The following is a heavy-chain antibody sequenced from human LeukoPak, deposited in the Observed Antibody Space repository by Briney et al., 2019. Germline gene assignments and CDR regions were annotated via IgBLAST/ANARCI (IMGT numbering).Heavy chain of an antibody. Sequence: SQTLSLTCALSAHSVSSNSPAWNWIRQSPSRGLEWLGRTYYRSKWYNDYAESVKSRITINPDTSKNQFSLQLNSVTPEDTAVYYCARALSRYDILTGYFIDAFDIWGQGTMVTVSS. CDR3: ARALSRYDILTGYFIDAFDI. CDR1: AHSVSSNSPA. D-gene: IGHD3-9*01. J-gene: IGHJ3*02. V-gene: IGHV6-1*01. CDR2: TYYRSKWYN.